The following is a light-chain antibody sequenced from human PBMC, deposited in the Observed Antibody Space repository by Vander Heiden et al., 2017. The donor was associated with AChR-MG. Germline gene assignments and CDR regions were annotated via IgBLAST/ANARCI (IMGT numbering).Light chain of an antibody. CDR2: SNN. CDR1: SSNIGSNT. Sequence: QSVLTQPPSASGTPGQRVTISCSGSSSNIGSNTVNWYQQLPGTAPKLLIDSNNQRPSGVPDRFSGSKSGTSASLDISGLQSEDEADDYCAAWDDSLNGVVFGGGTKLTVL. J-gene: IGLJ2*01. V-gene: IGLV1-44*01. CDR3: AAWDDSLNGVV.